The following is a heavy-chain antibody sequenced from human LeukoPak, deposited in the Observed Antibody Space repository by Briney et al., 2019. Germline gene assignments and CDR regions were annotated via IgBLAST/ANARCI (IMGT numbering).Heavy chain of an antibody. CDR2: IYYSGST. Sequence: SETLSLTCTVSGGSISSYYWSWIRQPPGKGLEWIGYIYYSGSTNYNPSLKSRVTISVDPSKNQFSLKLSSLTAADTAVYYCARLKQEQWLVHWFDPWGQGTLVTVSS. J-gene: IGHJ5*02. CDR1: GGSISSYY. D-gene: IGHD6-19*01. CDR3: ARLKQEQWLVHWFDP. V-gene: IGHV4-59*01.